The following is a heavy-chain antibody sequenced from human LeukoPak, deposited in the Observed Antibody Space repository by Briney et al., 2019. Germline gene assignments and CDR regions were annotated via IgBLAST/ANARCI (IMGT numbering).Heavy chain of an antibody. V-gene: IGHV3-15*01. CDR3: TPVMVEDRGF. CDR1: GFIFNKAW. D-gene: IGHD2-21*01. CDR2: IKSNNDGGTT. Sequence: EGSLRLSCAASGFIFNKAWMNWVRQAPGKGPEWVGRIKSNNDGGTTDYASPVEGRFIISRDDSKNTIYLQMNRLIIDDTAIYYCTPVMVEDRGFWGQGTLVTVSS. J-gene: IGHJ4*02.